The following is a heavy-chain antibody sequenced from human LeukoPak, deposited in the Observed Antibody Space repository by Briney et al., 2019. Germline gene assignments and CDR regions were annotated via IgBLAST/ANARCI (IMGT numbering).Heavy chain of an antibody. J-gene: IGHJ3*02. D-gene: IGHD1-26*01. V-gene: IGHV4-34*09. Sequence: SETLSLTCAVYGVSFSGYYWSWIRQPPGKGLEWIGYIYYSGSTYYNPSLKSRVTISVDTSKNQFSLKLSSVTAADTAVYYCARGYSGSYGAFDIWGQGTMVTVSS. CDR3: ARGYSGSYGAFDI. CDR1: GVSFSGYY. CDR2: IYYSGST.